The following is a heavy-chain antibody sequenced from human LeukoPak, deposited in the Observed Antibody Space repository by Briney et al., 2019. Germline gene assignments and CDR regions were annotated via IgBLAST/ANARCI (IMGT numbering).Heavy chain of an antibody. CDR1: GFSLSGYW. CDR2: NNGDGSTT. Sequence: GGSLRLSCVASGFSLSGYWMYWVRQAPGRGLMYISRNNGDGSTTNYADVVKGRFTMSRDNVKNTLYLQMNSLRVEDTTVYYCARDPRNVGLAPWGQGTLVTVSS. V-gene: IGHV3-74*01. D-gene: IGHD2-15*01. CDR3: ARDPRNVGLAP. J-gene: IGHJ5*02.